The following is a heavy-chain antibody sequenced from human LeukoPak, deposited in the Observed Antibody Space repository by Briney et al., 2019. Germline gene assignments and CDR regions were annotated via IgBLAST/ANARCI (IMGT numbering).Heavy chain of an antibody. D-gene: IGHD1-14*01. J-gene: IGHJ4*02. Sequence: PGGSLRLSCAASGFTFSSYEMNWVRQAPGKGLEWVSYISSSGRTIYYADSVKGRFTISRGNADNSLYLQMSSLRAEDTAVYYCARASGFAGEFDSWGQGTLVTVSS. CDR3: ARASGFAGEFDS. V-gene: IGHV3-48*03. CDR1: GFTFSSYE. CDR2: ISSSGRTI.